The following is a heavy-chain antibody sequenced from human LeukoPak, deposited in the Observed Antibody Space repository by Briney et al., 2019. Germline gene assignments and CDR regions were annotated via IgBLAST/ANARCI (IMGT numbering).Heavy chain of an antibody. V-gene: IGHV1-2*02. Sequence: ASVKVSCKASGYTFTGYYMHWVRQAPGQGLEWMGWINPNSGGTNYAQKFQGRVTMTRDTSISTAYMELSSLRSEDTAVYYCAINDYGDYEMDYWGQGTLVTVSS. CDR3: AINDYGDYEMDY. CDR2: INPNSGGT. D-gene: IGHD4-17*01. CDR1: GYTFTGYY. J-gene: IGHJ4*02.